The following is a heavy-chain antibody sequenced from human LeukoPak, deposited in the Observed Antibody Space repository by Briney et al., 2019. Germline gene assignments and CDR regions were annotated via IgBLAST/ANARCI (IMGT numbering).Heavy chain of an antibody. V-gene: IGHV4-34*01. Sequence: SETLSLTCAVYGGSFSGYYWSWIRQPPGQGLEWIGEINHSGSTNYNPSLKSRVTISVDTSKNQFSLKLSSVTAADTAVYYCARSRIVGATGFDYWGQGTLVTVSS. D-gene: IGHD1-26*01. CDR1: GGSFSGYY. CDR2: INHSGST. J-gene: IGHJ4*02. CDR3: ARSRIVGATGFDY.